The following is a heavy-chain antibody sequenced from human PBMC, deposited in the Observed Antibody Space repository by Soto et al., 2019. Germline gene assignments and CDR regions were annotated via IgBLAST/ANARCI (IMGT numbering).Heavy chain of an antibody. CDR3: ARQASTIFGVVKYYYYYYGMDV. CDR2: IYPGDSDT. J-gene: IGHJ6*02. V-gene: IGHV5-51*01. Sequence: GGSLRLSCAASGFTFSSYGMSWVRQMPGKGLEWMGIIYPGDSDTRYSPSFRGQVTISADKSISTAYLQWSSLKASDTAMYYCARQASTIFGVVKYYYYYYGMDVWGQGTTVTVSS. CDR1: GFTFSSYG. D-gene: IGHD3-3*01.